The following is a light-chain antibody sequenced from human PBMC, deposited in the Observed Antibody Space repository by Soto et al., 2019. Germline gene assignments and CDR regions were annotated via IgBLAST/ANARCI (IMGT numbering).Light chain of an antibody. CDR2: GAS. CDR1: QSVSSN. CDR3: QHHNRYSGA. Sequence: EIVMTSSPATLSVSPGERATLSCRASQSVSSNLAWYQQKPGQVPSLLIFGASTRATGIPARFSGSGSGTEFILTITSLQPDDFATYSCQHHNRYSGAFGQGTKVDIK. V-gene: IGKV3-15*01. J-gene: IGKJ1*01.